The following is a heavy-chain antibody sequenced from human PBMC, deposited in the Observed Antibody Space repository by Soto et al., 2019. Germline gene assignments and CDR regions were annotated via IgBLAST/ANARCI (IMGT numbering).Heavy chain of an antibody. Sequence: GASVKVSCKASGYTFTSYGISWVRQAPGQGLEWMGWISAYNGNTNYAQKLQGRVTMTTDTSTSTAYMELRSLRSDDTAVYYCARVYSPTAMAPGAFDIWGQGTMVTVSS. D-gene: IGHD5-18*01. CDR3: ARVYSPTAMAPGAFDI. V-gene: IGHV1-18*01. CDR1: GYTFTSYG. CDR2: ISAYNGNT. J-gene: IGHJ3*02.